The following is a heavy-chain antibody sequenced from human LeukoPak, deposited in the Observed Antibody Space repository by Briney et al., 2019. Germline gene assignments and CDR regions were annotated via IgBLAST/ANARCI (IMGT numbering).Heavy chain of an antibody. CDR1: GFTFSSFG. D-gene: IGHD3-22*01. J-gene: IGHJ4*02. CDR2: ISYDGSNK. CDR3: ARDRPYYYDSSGYPFDY. Sequence: GGSLRLSSAGSGFTFSSFGMHWVRQAPGKGLEWVAVISYDGSNKYYADSVKGRFTISRDNSKNTLYLQMNSLRAEDTAVYYCARDRPYYYDSSGYPFDYWGQGTLVTVSS. V-gene: IGHV3-30*04.